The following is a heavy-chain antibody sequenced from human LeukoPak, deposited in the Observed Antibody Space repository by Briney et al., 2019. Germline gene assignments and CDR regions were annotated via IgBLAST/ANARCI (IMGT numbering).Heavy chain of an antibody. Sequence: SETLSLTCTVSGGSISSYYWSWIRQPPGKGLEWIRYIYYSGSTNYNPSLKSRVTISVDTSKNQFSLKLSSVTAADTAVYYCARDSKWELLDAAENDAFDIWGQGTMVTVSS. V-gene: IGHV4-59*01. CDR3: ARDSKWELLDAAENDAFDI. CDR2: IYYSGST. CDR1: GGSISSYY. D-gene: IGHD1-26*01. J-gene: IGHJ3*02.